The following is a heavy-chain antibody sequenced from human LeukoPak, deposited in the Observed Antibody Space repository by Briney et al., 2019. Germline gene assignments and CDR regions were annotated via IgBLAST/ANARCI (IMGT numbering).Heavy chain of an antibody. CDR1: GYAISDYY. V-gene: IGHV1-2*02. CDR3: ARDSGSYFHDAFDT. Sequence: ASLKVSCKASGYAISDYYMYWVRQAPGQGLEWMGWINPDSGGTKYAQKFQGRVTMTWDTSISTAHMELSRLRSDDTAVYYCARDSGSYFHDAFDTWGQGTMVTVSS. D-gene: IGHD1-26*01. J-gene: IGHJ3*02. CDR2: INPDSGGT.